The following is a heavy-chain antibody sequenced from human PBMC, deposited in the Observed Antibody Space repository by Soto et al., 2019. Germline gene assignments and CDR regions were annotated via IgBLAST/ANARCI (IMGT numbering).Heavy chain of an antibody. CDR1: GFSLSTSGMC. Sequence: SGPTLVNPTQTLTLTCTFSGFSLSTSGMCVSWIRQPPGKALEWLALIDWDDDKYYSTSLKTRLTISKDTSKNQVVLTMTNMDPVDTATYYCARMHTTVVTPYYFDYWGQGTLVTSPQ. V-gene: IGHV2-70*01. J-gene: IGHJ4*02. CDR3: ARMHTTVVTPYYFDY. CDR2: IDWDDDK. D-gene: IGHD4-17*01.